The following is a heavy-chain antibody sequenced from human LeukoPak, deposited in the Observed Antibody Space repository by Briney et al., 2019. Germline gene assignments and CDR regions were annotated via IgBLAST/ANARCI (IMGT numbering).Heavy chain of an antibody. J-gene: IGHJ4*02. CDR3: TPECRYSYGCDY. Sequence: PGGSLRLSCAASGFTFSSYSMNWVRQAPGKGLEWVSSISSSSSYIYYADSVKGRFTISRDNAKNSLYLQMNSLRAEDTAVYYCTPECRYSYGCDYWGQGTLVTVSS. V-gene: IGHV3-21*01. CDR1: GFTFSSYS. CDR2: ISSSSSYI. D-gene: IGHD5-18*01.